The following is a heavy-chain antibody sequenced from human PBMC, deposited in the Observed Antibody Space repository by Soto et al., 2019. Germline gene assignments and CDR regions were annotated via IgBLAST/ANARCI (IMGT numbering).Heavy chain of an antibody. CDR2: ISDDGSKT. D-gene: IGHD3-10*01. J-gene: IGHJ4*02. CDR3: ARDYKLNYYFDD. V-gene: IGHV3-30*14. Sequence: LSCACSEVTFLCYAVHLVLQTTGKGLECVTVISDDGSKTYYADSVKGRFSVSRDDSTNMVFLQMSRMRSEHTDVYNCARDYKLNYYFDDWGQGTPV. CDR1: EVTFLCYA.